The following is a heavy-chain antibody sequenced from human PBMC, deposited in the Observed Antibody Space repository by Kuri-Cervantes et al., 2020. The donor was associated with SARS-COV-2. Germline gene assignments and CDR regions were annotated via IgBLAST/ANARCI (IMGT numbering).Heavy chain of an antibody. Sequence: SETLSLTCAVYGGSFSSYYWGWIRQPPGKGLEWIGSIYYSGSTYYNPSLKSRVTISVDTSKNQFSLKLSSVTAADTAVYYCARLYYDILTGYYRHYFDYWGQGTLVTVSS. J-gene: IGHJ4*02. V-gene: IGHV4-39*01. D-gene: IGHD3-9*01. CDR3: ARLYYDILTGYYRHYFDY. CDR1: GGSFSSYY. CDR2: IYYSGST.